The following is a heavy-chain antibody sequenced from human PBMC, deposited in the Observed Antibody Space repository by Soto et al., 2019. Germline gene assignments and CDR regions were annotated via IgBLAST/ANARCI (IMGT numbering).Heavy chain of an antibody. CDR1: GFSFSGYT. CDR2: INGGGGIT. Sequence: EVQLLESGGHLIQPGESLRLSCAASGFSFSGYTMNWVRQAQGKGLEWISGINGGGGITYYADSVKGRFTISRDDSKNILYLQMNSPRAEDTAIYYCAKDRHPDGICTFDYWGRGTLVTVSS. J-gene: IGHJ4*02. CDR3: AKDRHPDGICTFDY. V-gene: IGHV3-23*01. D-gene: IGHD2-8*01.